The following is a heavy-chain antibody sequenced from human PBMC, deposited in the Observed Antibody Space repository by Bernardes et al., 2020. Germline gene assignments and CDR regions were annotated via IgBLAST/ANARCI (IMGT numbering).Heavy chain of an antibody. CDR1: GFTFSGYA. V-gene: IGHV3-23*01. J-gene: IGHJ4*02. D-gene: IGHD2-15*01. Sequence: GSLRLSCAASGFTFSGYAMTWVRQAPGKGLEWVSSITNSGYNTYYADSVKGRFTISRDNSKNTVYLQVSSLRAEDTAIYYCAKLFGGSGGNPVDSWGRGTLVTVSS. CDR2: ITNSGYNT. CDR3: AKLFGGSGGNPVDS.